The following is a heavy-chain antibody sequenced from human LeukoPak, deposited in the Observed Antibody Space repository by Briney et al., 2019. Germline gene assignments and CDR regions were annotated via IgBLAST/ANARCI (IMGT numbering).Heavy chain of an antibody. Sequence: ASVKVSCKASGYTFTNYYVHWVRQAPGQGLEWMGWISAYNGNTNYAQKLQGRVTMTTDTSTSTAYMELRSLRSDDTAVYYCARVGGWGYYYDSSGYYEGFDYWGQGTLVTVSS. V-gene: IGHV1-18*04. CDR2: ISAYNGNT. CDR3: ARVGGWGYYYDSSGYYEGFDY. D-gene: IGHD3-22*01. J-gene: IGHJ4*02. CDR1: GYTFTNYY.